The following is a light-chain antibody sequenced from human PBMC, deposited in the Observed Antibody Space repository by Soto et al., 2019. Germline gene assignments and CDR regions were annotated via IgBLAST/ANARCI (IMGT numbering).Light chain of an antibody. J-gene: IGLJ1*01. V-gene: IGLV2-14*01. Sequence: QSVLTQRASVSGSPGQSITISCTGTSSDVGGYNYVSWYQQHPGKASKLMIYDVSNRPSGVSDRFSGSKSGNTASLTISGLQAEDEADYYCSSYTSSSTLYVFGTGTKVTVL. CDR3: SSYTSSSTLYV. CDR2: DVS. CDR1: SSDVGGYNY.